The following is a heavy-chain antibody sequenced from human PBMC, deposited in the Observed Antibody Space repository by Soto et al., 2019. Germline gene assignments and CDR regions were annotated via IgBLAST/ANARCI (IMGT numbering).Heavy chain of an antibody. Sequence: QVQLQESGPGLVKPSETLSLTCTVSGGSISSYYWSWIRQPPGKGLEWIGYIYYSGSTNYNPSLKSRVTLSVDTSKNQFSLKLSSVTAADTAVYYCARGPALDSSGYYFDYWGQGTLVTVSS. V-gene: IGHV4-59*01. J-gene: IGHJ4*02. CDR2: IYYSGST. D-gene: IGHD3-22*01. CDR1: GGSISSYY. CDR3: ARGPALDSSGYYFDY.